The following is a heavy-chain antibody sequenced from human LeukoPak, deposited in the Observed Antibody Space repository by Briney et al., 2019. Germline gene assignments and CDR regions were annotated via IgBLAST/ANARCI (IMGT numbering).Heavy chain of an antibody. Sequence: KPSETLSLTCTVSGGSINTDDYYWGWIRQPPGRGLEWIGTIYYSGATYYNPSLKSRITISVDTSTNHFSLRLSSVTAADTAIYYCARLVPHHYGSAPGWFDPWGQGTLVTVSS. CDR1: GGSINTDDYY. D-gene: IGHD3-10*01. CDR2: IYYSGAT. J-gene: IGHJ5*02. V-gene: IGHV4-39*02. CDR3: ARLVPHHYGSAPGWFDP.